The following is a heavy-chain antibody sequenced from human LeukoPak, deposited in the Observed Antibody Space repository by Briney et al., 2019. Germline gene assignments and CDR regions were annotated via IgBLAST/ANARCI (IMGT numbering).Heavy chain of an antibody. D-gene: IGHD6-25*01. CDR3: AGAVAAPDQDPPFDY. Sequence: GGSLRLSCAASGITSSDNFMSWIRQAPGKGLEWVSYISKSDGTTYYADTVKGRFTISRDSAKKSVYLYMNSLRAEDTAVYYCAGAVAAPDQDPPFDYWGQGTLVTVSS. J-gene: IGHJ4*02. CDR2: ISKSDGTT. V-gene: IGHV3-11*01. CDR1: GITSSDNF.